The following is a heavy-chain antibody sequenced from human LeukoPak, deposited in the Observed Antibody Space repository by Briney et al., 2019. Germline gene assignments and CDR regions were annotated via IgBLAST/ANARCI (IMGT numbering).Heavy chain of an antibody. CDR3: ARRRDGYNFGSFYFDY. V-gene: IGHV4-38-2*02. CDR1: GYSISDGNY. CDR2: IFHTGST. Sequence: KSSETQSLTCTVSGYSISDGNYWGWIRQPPGKGLEWIGSIFHTGSTYDNPSLKSRVTTSVDTSKNQFSLSLNSVTAADTAVYYCARRRDGYNFGSFYFDYWGQGILVTVSS. J-gene: IGHJ4*02. D-gene: IGHD5-24*01.